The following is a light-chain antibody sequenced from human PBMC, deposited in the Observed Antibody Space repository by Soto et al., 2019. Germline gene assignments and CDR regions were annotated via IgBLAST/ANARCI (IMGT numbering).Light chain of an antibody. V-gene: IGKV1-9*01. CDR1: QDISSF. CDR2: AAS. J-gene: IGKJ4*01. CDR3: QQLYSYPLT. Sequence: DIQLTQSPPFLSASVGDRVTVTCRASQDISSFLAWYHQTPGKAPNLLIYAASTLQSGVPSRFSGSGSGTEFTPTISSLQPEDFATYYCQQLYSYPLTFGGGTKVDIK.